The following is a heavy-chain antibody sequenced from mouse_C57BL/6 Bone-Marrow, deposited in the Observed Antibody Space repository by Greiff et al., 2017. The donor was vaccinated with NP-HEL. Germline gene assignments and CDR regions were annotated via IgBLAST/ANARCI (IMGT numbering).Heavy chain of an antibody. Sequence: EVQGVESGEGLVKPGGSLKLSCAASGFTFSSYAMSWVRQTPEKRLEWVAYISSGGDYIYYADTVKGRFTISRDNARNTLYLQMSSLKSEDTAMYYCTRDGDYYGNYGYWGQGTLVTVSA. J-gene: IGHJ3*01. CDR3: TRDGDYYGNYGY. CDR1: GFTFSSYA. CDR2: ISSGGDYI. D-gene: IGHD2-1*01. V-gene: IGHV5-9-1*02.